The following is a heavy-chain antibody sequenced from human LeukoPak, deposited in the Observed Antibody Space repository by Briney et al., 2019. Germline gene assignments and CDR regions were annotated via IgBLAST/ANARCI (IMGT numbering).Heavy chain of an antibody. CDR1: GFTFDDYG. CDR2: INWNGGST. Sequence: GGSLRLSCAASGFTFDDYGMSWVRQAPGKGLEWVSGINWNGGSTGYADSVKGRFTVSRDNAKKLLFLQTDGLRAEDTALYYCSRPLSFGELFRLDDWGQGTLVTVSS. V-gene: IGHV3-20*04. J-gene: IGHJ4*02. D-gene: IGHD3-10*01. CDR3: SRPLSFGELFRLDD.